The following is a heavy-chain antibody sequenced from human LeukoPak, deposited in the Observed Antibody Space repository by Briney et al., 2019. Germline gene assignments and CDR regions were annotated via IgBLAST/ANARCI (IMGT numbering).Heavy chain of an antibody. V-gene: IGHV3-9*01. CDR2: ISWNSGSI. J-gene: IGHJ4*02. CDR3: AKEDLDY. Sequence: GGSLRLSCAASGFTFDDYAMHWVQQAPGKGLEWVSGISWNSGSIGYADSVKGRFTISRDNAKNSLYLQMNSLRAEDTALYYCAKEDLDYWGQGTLVTVSS. CDR1: GFTFDDYA.